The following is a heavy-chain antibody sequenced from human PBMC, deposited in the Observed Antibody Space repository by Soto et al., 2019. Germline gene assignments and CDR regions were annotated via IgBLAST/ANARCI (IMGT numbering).Heavy chain of an antibody. D-gene: IGHD5-12*01. Sequence: PSETLSLTCTVSGGSVSSGSYYWSWIRQPPGKGLEWIGYIYYSGSTNYNPSLKSRVTISVDTSKNQFSLKLSSVTAADTAVYYCARDNSGYDLSCPYDRGQRTLVTVSS. CDR1: GGSVSSGSYY. CDR3: ARDNSGYDLSCPYD. CDR2: IYYSGST. J-gene: IGHJ4*02. V-gene: IGHV4-61*01.